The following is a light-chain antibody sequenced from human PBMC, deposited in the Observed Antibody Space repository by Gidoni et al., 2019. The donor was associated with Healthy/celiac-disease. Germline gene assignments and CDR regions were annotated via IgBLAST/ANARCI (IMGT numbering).Light chain of an antibody. CDR3: QQRSNWPLRLT. V-gene: IGKV3-11*01. J-gene: IGKJ4*01. CDR2: LAS. Sequence: DIVLTKSPATLSLSPGERATLSCRASQSVSSYLAWHHQTPGQAPRPLIDLASIRATGIPARFIGRESGSDFTLSISSLAAEDCAVYFCQQRSNWPLRLTFGGGTKVEIK. CDR1: QSVSSY.